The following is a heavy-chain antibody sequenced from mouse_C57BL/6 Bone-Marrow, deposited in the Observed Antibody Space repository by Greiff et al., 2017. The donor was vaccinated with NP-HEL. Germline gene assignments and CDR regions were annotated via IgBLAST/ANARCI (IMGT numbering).Heavy chain of an antibody. CDR3: ARWGTTVVAPFAY. D-gene: IGHD1-1*01. Sequence: EVQLVESGAELVKPGASVKLSCTASGFNIKDYYMHWVKQRTEQGPEWIGRIDPEDGETKYAPKFQGKATITADTSSNTAYLQLSSLTAEDTAVYYCARWGTTVVAPFAYWGQGTLVTVSA. CDR1: GFNIKDYY. V-gene: IGHV14-2*01. J-gene: IGHJ3*01. CDR2: IDPEDGET.